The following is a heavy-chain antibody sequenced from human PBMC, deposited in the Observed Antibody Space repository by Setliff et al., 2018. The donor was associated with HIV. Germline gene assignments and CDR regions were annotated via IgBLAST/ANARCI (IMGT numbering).Heavy chain of an antibody. J-gene: IGHJ3*02. Sequence: PSETLSLTCVVSGYSISSGYYWGWIRQSAGRGLEWIGRVHSSATSNYNPSLKGRVAMSVDTAKNQFSLKLTSVSAADTAVYFCARDRIEVIAETPHDVFDIWGRGTMVTVSS. CDR3: ARDRIEVIAETPHDVFDI. V-gene: IGHV4-38-2*02. CDR2: VHSSATS. D-gene: IGHD6-13*01. CDR1: GYSISSGYY.